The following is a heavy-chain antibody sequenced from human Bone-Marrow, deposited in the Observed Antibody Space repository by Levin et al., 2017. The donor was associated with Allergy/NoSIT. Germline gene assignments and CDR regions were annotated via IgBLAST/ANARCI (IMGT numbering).Heavy chain of an antibody. V-gene: IGHV3-23*01. CDR1: GFTFSSYA. CDR2: ISGSGGST. CDR3: AKSRGSGSYYNVEY. D-gene: IGHD3-10*01. J-gene: IGHJ4*02. Sequence: PGGSLRLSCAASGFTFSSYAMSWVRQAPGKGLEWVSAISGSGGSTYYADSVKGRFTISRDNSKNTLYLQMNSLRAEDTAVYYCAKSRGSGSYYNVEYWGQGTLVTVSS.